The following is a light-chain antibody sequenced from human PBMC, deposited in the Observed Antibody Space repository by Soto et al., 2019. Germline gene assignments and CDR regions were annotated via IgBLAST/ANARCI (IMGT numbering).Light chain of an antibody. CDR1: QSVSSY. CDR2: DAS. Sequence: EIVLTQSPATLSLSPGERATLSCRASQSVSSYLAWYQQKPGQAPRLLIYDASNRATGIPARFSGSGSGTDFTLTISSLEPVDFAVYYCQQRSNWPRTFGQGTNLEIK. J-gene: IGKJ2*01. V-gene: IGKV3-11*01. CDR3: QQRSNWPRT.